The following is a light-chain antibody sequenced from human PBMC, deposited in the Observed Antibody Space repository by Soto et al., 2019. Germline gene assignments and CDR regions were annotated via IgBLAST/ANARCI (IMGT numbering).Light chain of an antibody. CDR3: QHYNSYSEA. CDR2: KAS. Sequence: DIQMTQSPSTLSGSVGDRVTITCRASQTISSWLAWYQQKPGKAPKLLIYKASTLKSGVPSRFSGRGSGTEFTLTIRSLQTDDFANYYCQHYNSYSEAFGQGTKVELK. V-gene: IGKV1-5*03. CDR1: QTISSW. J-gene: IGKJ1*01.